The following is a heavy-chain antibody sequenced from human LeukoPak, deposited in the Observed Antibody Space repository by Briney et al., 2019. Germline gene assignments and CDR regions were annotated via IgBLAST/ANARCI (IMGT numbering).Heavy chain of an antibody. Sequence: PGGSLRLSCAASGFTFSSYAMHGVRQAPGRGLEYVSAISSNGGSTYYANSVKGRFTISRDNSKNTLYLQMCSLRAEDMAVYYCARAPGYYFDYWGQGTLVTVSS. V-gene: IGHV3-64*01. CDR3: ARAPGYYFDY. CDR2: ISSNGGST. J-gene: IGHJ4*02. CDR1: GFTFSSYA. D-gene: IGHD3-9*01.